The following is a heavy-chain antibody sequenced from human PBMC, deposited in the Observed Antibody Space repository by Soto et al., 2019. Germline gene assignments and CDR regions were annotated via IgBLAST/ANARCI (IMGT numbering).Heavy chain of an antibody. CDR1: GYTFTGYY. Sequence: QVQLVQSGAEVKKPGASVKVSCKASGYTFTGYYMHWVRQAPGQGLEWMGWINPNSGGTNYAQKFQGRVTMTRDTSISTAYMELSRLRSDDTAVYYCARGYCSGGSCYSLRGMDVWGQGTTVTVSS. J-gene: IGHJ6*02. CDR3: ARGYCSGGSCYSLRGMDV. V-gene: IGHV1-2*02. CDR2: INPNSGGT. D-gene: IGHD2-15*01.